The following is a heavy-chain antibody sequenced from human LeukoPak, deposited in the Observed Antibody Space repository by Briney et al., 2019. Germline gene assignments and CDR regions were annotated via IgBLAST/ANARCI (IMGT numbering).Heavy chain of an antibody. V-gene: IGHV3-7*03. CDR2: IKQDGSEK. D-gene: IGHD2-2*01. Sequence: GGSLRLSCAASGFTFSSYWMSWVRQAPGKGLEWVANIKQDGSEKYYVDSVKGRFTISRDNAKNSLYLQMNSLRAEDTAVYYCAREDFVVVPAAIDYWSQGTLVTVSS. J-gene: IGHJ4*02. CDR3: AREDFVVVPAAIDY. CDR1: GFTFSSYW.